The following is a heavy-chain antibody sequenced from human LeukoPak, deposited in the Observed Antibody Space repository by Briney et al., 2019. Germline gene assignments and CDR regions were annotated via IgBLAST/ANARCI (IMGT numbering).Heavy chain of an antibody. J-gene: IGHJ5*02. CDR1: GGSISSSSYY. CDR2: IYYSGSS. V-gene: IGHV4-39*01. CDR3: ARPSLYSSSWHANNWFDP. D-gene: IGHD6-13*01. Sequence: PSETLSLTCTVSGGSISSSSYYWGWIRQPPGKGLEWIGNIYYSGSSYYNPSLKSRATISVDTSKNQFSLKLSSVTAADTAVYYCARPSLYSSSWHANNWFDPWGQGTLVTVSS.